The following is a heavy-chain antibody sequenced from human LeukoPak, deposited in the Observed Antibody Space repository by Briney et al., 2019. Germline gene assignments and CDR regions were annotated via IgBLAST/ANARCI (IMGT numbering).Heavy chain of an antibody. CDR2: ISSSGSTI. J-gene: IGHJ4*02. V-gene: IGHV3-48*03. CDR3: ARDRSGWYYFDY. D-gene: IGHD6-19*01. CDR1: GFTFSSFA. Sequence: GGSLRLSCAASGFTFSSFAMNWVHQAPGKGLEWVSYISSSGSTIYYADFVKGRFTISRDNAKNSLFLQMNSLRAEDTAIYYCARDRSGWYYFDYWGQGSLVTVSS.